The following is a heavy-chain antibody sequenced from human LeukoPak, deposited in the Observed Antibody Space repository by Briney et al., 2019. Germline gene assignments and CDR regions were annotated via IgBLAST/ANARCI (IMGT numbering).Heavy chain of an antibody. CDR3: VRQPDSARYGFDY. D-gene: IGHD1-14*01. Sequence: GGSLRLSCEVSGFTFDNNDMHWVRQTTGKGLEWVSAIGSAGYTYYADSVRGRFTITRDNTKQSLYLQMNSLRVEDTAVYHCVRQPDSARYGFDYWGRGTQVTVSS. V-gene: IGHV3-13*01. J-gene: IGHJ4*02. CDR2: IGSAGYT. CDR1: GFTFDNND.